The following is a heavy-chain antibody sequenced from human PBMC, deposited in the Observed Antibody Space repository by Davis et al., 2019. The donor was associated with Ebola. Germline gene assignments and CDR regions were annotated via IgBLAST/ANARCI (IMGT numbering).Heavy chain of an antibody. V-gene: IGHV3-21*01. Sequence: GGSLRLSCAASGFTFSSYSMNWVRQAPGKGLEWVSSISSSSSYIYYADSVEGRFTISRDNAKNSLYLQMNSLRAEDTAVYYCARDRRWELLKGFDYWGQGTLVTVSS. J-gene: IGHJ4*02. D-gene: IGHD1-26*01. CDR2: ISSSSSYI. CDR1: GFTFSSYS. CDR3: ARDRRWELLKGFDY.